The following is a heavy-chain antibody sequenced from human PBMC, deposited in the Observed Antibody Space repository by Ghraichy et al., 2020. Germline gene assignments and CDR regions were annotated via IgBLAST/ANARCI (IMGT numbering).Heavy chain of an antibody. V-gene: IGHV4-31*03. CDR3: AGSNYDFWSGWGFDP. Sequence: SETLSLTCTVSGGSISSGGYYWSWIRQHPGKGLEWIGYIYSSGSTYYNPSLKSRLTISVDTSKDQFSLKLSSVTAADTAVYYCAGSNYDFWSGWGFDPWGQGTLVTVSS. D-gene: IGHD3-3*01. CDR2: IYSSGST. J-gene: IGHJ5*02. CDR1: GGSISSGGYY.